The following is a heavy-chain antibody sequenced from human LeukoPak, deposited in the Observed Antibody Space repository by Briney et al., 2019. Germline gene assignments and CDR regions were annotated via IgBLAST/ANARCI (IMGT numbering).Heavy chain of an antibody. CDR1: RFIFSDYY. V-gene: IGHV3-11*01. D-gene: IGHD3-16*02. CDR3: VRRGPRSY. J-gene: IGHJ4*02. CDR2: ISSGANSI. Sequence: GGALRLSCAASRFIFSDYYRSWFRQAPGKGLEWISFISSGANSIYYADSVNGRFTISRDNAKNSLYLQLNSLRVDDPAVYYCVRRGPRSYWGQGTLVTVSS.